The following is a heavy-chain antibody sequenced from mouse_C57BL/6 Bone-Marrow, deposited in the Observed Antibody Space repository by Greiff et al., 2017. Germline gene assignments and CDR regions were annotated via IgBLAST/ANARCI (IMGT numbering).Heavy chain of an antibody. V-gene: IGHV2-2*01. Sequence: QVHVKQSGPGLVQPSQSLSITCTVSGFSLTSYGVHWVRQSPGKGLEWLGVIWSGGSTDYNAAFISRLSISKDNSKSQVFFKMNSLQADDTAIYYCARNPSYYYGSSPDYYAMDYWGQGTSVTVSS. CDR2: IWSGGST. D-gene: IGHD1-1*01. CDR3: ARNPSYYYGSSPDYYAMDY. J-gene: IGHJ4*01. CDR1: GFSLTSYG.